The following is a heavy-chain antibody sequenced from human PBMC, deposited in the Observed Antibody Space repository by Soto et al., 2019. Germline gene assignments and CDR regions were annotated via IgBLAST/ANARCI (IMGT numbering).Heavy chain of an antibody. J-gene: IGHJ4*02. CDR3: ATRAIRGTPTVTLVLDY. CDR2: FDPEDGET. V-gene: IGHV1-24*01. CDR1: GYTLTELS. Sequence: ASVKVSCKVSGYTLTELSMHWVRQAPGKGLEWVGGFDPEDGETIYAQKFQGRVTMTEDTSTDTAYMELSSLRSEDTAVYYCATRAIRGTPTVTLVLDYWGQGTLVTVSS. D-gene: IGHD4-17*01.